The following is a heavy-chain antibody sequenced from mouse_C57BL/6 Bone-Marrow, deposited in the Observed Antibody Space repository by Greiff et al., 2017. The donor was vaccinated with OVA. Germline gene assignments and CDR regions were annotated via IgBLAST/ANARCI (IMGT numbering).Heavy chain of an antibody. CDR1: GYAFSGYW. V-gene: IGHV1-80*01. Sequence: VQRVESGAELVKPGASVKISCKASGYAFSGYWMNWVRQRPGKGLEWIGQIYPGDGDNNYIGNFKDKAKLTADKSSSTAYMQLSSLTSEDSAVYFCARGIPFDQWGQGTSLTVSS. J-gene: IGHJ2*02. CDR3: ARGIPFDQ. CDR2: IYPGDGDN.